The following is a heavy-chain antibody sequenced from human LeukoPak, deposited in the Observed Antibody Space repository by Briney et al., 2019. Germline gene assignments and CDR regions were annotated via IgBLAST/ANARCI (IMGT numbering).Heavy chain of an antibody. CDR1: GGSFSGYY. Sequence: SETLSLTCAVYGGSFSGYYWSWIRQPPGKGLEWIGEINHSGSTNYNPSLKSRVTISVDTSKNQFSLKLSSVTAADTAVYYCARDSDLDYWGQGTLVTVSS. J-gene: IGHJ4*02. V-gene: IGHV4-34*01. CDR2: INHSGST. CDR3: ARDSDLDY. D-gene: IGHD2-21*02.